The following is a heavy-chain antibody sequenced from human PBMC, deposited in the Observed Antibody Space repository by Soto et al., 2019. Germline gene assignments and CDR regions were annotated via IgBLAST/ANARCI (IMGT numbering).Heavy chain of an antibody. Sequence: EVQLLESGGGLVQPGGSLRLSCAASGFTFSSYAMSWVRQAPGKGLEWVSAISGSGGSTYYADSVKGRFTISRDNSKNTLYLQVNSLRAEDTAVYYCANLGQQLFYYYYYGMDVWGQGTTVTVSS. CDR3: ANLGQQLFYYYYYGMDV. D-gene: IGHD6-13*01. CDR2: ISGSGGST. CDR1: GFTFSSYA. V-gene: IGHV3-23*01. J-gene: IGHJ6*02.